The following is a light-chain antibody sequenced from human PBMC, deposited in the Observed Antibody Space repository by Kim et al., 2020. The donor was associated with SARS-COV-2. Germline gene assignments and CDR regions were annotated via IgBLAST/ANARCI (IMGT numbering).Light chain of an antibody. CDR2: AGS. V-gene: IGKV1-39*01. CDR3: QQGYSSSPIN. Sequence: YVGDRVFLTCRASQTISTHLNGDRQRPEKAPELLIYAGSTLQTAVPSRFSGSGSGTEFTFTIRALQPGDSATYFCQQGYSSSPINFGQGTRLESK. CDR1: QTISTH. J-gene: IGKJ5*01.